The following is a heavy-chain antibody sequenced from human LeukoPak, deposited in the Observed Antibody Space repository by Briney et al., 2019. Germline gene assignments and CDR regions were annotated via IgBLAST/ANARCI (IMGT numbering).Heavy chain of an antibody. CDR3: ARDIDWFDP. J-gene: IGHJ5*02. V-gene: IGHV7-4-1*02. CDR2: INTKTGNP. Sequence: ASVKVSCKASGYTFASYAMHWVRQAPGQGLEWMGWINTKTGNPTYAQGFTGRFVFSLDTSVSTAYLQISSLKAEDTAAYYCARDIDWFDPWGQGTLVTVSS. D-gene: IGHD2-15*01. CDR1: GYTFASYA.